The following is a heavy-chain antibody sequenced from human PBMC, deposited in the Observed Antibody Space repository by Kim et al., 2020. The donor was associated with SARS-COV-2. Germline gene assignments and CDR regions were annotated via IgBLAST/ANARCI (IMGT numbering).Heavy chain of an antibody. CDR1: GGSISSGGYY. J-gene: IGHJ4*02. CDR3: ARTEYSSSSGFDY. CDR2: IYYSGST. Sequence: SETLSLTCTVSGGSISSGGYYWSWIRQHPGKGLEWIGYIYYSGSTYYNPSLKSRVTISVDTSKNQFSLKLSSVTAADTAVYYCARTEYSSSSGFDYWGQGTLVTVSS. V-gene: IGHV4-31*03. D-gene: IGHD6-6*01.